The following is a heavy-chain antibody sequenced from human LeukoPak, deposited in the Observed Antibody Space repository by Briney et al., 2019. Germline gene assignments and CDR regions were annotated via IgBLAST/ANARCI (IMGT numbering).Heavy chain of an antibody. CDR3: ARDTYQLLS. D-gene: IGHD2-2*01. CDR2: INPNSGGT. J-gene: IGHJ4*02. V-gene: IGHV1-2*02. Sequence: PGGSLRLSCAASGYTFTGYYMHWVRQAPGQGLEWMGWINPNSGGTNYAQKFQGRVTMTRDTSISTAYMELSRLRSDDTAVYYCARDTYQLLSWGQGTLVTVSS. CDR1: GYTFTGYY.